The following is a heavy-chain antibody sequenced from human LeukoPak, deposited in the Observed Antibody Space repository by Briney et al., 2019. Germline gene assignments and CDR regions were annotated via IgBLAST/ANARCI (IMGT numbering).Heavy chain of an antibody. CDR3: ARDSDLLGYCSSTSCFIDY. Sequence: GGPLRLSCAASGFTFSSYWMHWVRQAPGKGLVWVSRINTDGSSTSYADSVKGRFTISRDNAKNTLYLQMNSLRAEDTAVYYCARDSDLLGYCSSTSCFIDYWGQGTLVTVSS. V-gene: IGHV3-74*01. CDR2: INTDGSST. CDR1: GFTFSSYW. J-gene: IGHJ4*02. D-gene: IGHD2-2*01.